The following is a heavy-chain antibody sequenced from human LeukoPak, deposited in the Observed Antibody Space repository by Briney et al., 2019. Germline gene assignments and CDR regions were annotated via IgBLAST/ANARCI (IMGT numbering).Heavy chain of an antibody. CDR2: ISSSSSYI. Sequence: GGSLRLSCAASGFTFSSYAMGWVRQAPGKGLEWVSSISSSSSYIYYADSVKGRFTISRDNAKNSLYLQMNSLRAEDTAVYYCARDISGSYLVDWGQGTLVTVSS. D-gene: IGHD1-26*01. J-gene: IGHJ4*02. CDR1: GFTFSSYA. CDR3: ARDISGSYLVD. V-gene: IGHV3-21*01.